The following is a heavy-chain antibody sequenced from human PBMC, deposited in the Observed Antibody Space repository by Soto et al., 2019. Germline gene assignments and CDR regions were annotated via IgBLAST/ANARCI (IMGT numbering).Heavy chain of an antibody. Sequence: EVQLLESGGGLLQPGGSLRLSCAVSGFTFSNYGMSWVRQAPGKGLEWVAATSGSGDTTYYADSVKGRFTISRDNSKNTLYVQINSQRADDTAVYYCAKDLGYDGSGIDIWGQGTLVTVS. CDR1: GFTFSNYG. CDR3: AKDLGYDGSGIDI. J-gene: IGHJ4*02. V-gene: IGHV3-23*01. CDR2: TSGSGDTT. D-gene: IGHD3-10*01.